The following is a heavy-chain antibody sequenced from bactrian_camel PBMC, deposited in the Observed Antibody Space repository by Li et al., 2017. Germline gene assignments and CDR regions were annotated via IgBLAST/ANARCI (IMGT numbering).Heavy chain of an antibody. V-gene: IGHV3S55*01. D-gene: IGHD7*01. J-gene: IGHJ4*01. Sequence: HVQLVESGGGSVQAGGSLRVSCTASKYTSSSYCMGWYRQVPGKEREGVGYIDSDGSANYADSVKGRFAISKDNSKNILYLQMNSLKPEDTAMYYCAADFVNKQLARSYDYWGQGTQVTVS. CDR2: IDSDGSA. CDR1: KYTSSSYC. CDR3: AADFVNKQLARSYDY.